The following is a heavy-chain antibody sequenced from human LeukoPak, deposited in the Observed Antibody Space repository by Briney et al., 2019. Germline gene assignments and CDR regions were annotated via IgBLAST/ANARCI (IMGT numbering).Heavy chain of an antibody. CDR3: ARDVMVRGVINSDAFDI. V-gene: IGHV1-2*02. J-gene: IGHJ3*02. CDR2: INPNSGGT. D-gene: IGHD3-10*01. CDR1: GYTFTGYY. Sequence: ASVKVSCKASGYTFTGYYMHWVRQAPGQGIEWMGWINPNSGGTNYAQKFQGRVTMTRDTSISTAYMELSRLRSDDTAVYYCARDVMVRGVINSDAFDIWGLGTMVTVSS.